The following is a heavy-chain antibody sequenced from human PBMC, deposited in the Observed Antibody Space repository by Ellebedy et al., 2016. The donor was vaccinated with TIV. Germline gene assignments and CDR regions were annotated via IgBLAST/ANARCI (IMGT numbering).Heavy chain of an antibody. J-gene: IGHJ5*02. CDR2: ISWNSGSI. D-gene: IGHD6-13*01. CDR1: GFTFDDYA. Sequence: PGGSLRLSCAASGFTFDDYAMHWVRQAPGKGLEWVSGISWNSGSIGYSDSVKGRFTISRDNAKNSLYLQMNSLRAEDTAVYYCARDVLIAAAGTTENWFDPWGQGTLVTVSS. CDR3: ARDVLIAAAGTTENWFDP. V-gene: IGHV3-9*01.